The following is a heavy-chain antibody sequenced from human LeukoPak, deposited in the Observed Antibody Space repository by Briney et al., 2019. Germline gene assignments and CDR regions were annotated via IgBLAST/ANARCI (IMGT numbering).Heavy chain of an antibody. V-gene: IGHV1-46*01. J-gene: IGHJ4*02. CDR2: INPSNGNT. Sequence: ASVKASCKASGYTFTSYYMHWVRQAPGQGLEWMGIINPSNGNTGYTPKFQGRVTMTRDMSTSAVYMELSSLRSEDTAVYYCARDQDYYGSGSYHRLDTTGLDYWGQGTLVTVSS. CDR1: GYTFTSYY. CDR3: ARDQDYYGSGSYHRLDTTGLDY. D-gene: IGHD3-10*01.